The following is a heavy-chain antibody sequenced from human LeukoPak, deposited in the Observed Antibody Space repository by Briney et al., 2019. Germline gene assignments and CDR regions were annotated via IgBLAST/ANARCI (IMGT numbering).Heavy chain of an antibody. CDR1: GYSFTSYW. CDR3: ARHSVITSRIAARILDY. D-gene: IGHD6-13*01. Sequence: KVGESLKISCKGSGYSFTSYWIGWVRQMPGKGLEWIGINNPGDSDTRYRPSFQGQVTISADKSISTAYLQWSSLKASDTAMYYCARHSVITSRIAARILDYWGQGTLVTV. J-gene: IGHJ4*02. V-gene: IGHV5-51*01. CDR2: NNPGDSDT.